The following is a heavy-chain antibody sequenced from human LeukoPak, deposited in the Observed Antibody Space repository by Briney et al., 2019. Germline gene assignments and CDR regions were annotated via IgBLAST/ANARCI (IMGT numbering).Heavy chain of an antibody. CDR2: IHHDGRI. Sequence: SETLSLTCDVSGGSIDSTNWWNWVRQPPGKGLEWIGEIHHDGRINYNPSLKSRVTLSVDKSKNQFSLRLNSVTAADTAMYYCARSHDHLWGNYPDYWGQGTLVTVPS. D-gene: IGHD3-16*02. CDR1: GGSIDSTNW. V-gene: IGHV4/OR15-8*01. J-gene: IGHJ4*02. CDR3: ARSHDHLWGNYPDY.